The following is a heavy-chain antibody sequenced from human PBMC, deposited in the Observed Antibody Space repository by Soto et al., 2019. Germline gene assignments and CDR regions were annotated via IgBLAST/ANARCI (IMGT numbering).Heavy chain of an antibody. D-gene: IGHD3-3*01. CDR3: AGGYDFWSGYYTSRWGEVGWFDP. J-gene: IGHJ5*02. V-gene: IGHV1-2*04. CDR2: INPNSGGT. Sequence: ASVKVSCKASGYTFTGYYMHWVRQAPGQGLEWMGWINPNSGGTNYAQKFQGWVTMTRDTSISTAYMELSRLRSDDTAVYYCAGGYDFWSGYYTSRWGEVGWFDPWGQGTLVTVSS. CDR1: GYTFTGYY.